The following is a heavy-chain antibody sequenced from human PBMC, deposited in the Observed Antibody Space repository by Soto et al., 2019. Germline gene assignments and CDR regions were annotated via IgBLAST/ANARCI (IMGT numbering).Heavy chain of an antibody. V-gene: IGHV3-53*01. CDR1: GFVVSRNY. Sequence: EVQLVESGGGLIQPGGSLRLSCATSGFVVSRNYMNWVRQAPGKGLEWVSVMYSDGKTYYAESVKGRFTISRDNSKNTVFLHMNSLRAEDTDVYYCARSPYCGTECNSGYLDFWGQGSLVTVSS. J-gene: IGHJ4*02. D-gene: IGHD2-21*01. CDR2: MYSDGKT. CDR3: ARSPYCGTECNSGYLDF.